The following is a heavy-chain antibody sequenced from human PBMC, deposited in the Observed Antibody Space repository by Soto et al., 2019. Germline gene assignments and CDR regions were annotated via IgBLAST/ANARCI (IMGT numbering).Heavy chain of an antibody. Sequence: SETLSLTCAVSGGYISSAGFSWTWIRQHPGKGLEWIGSMYYSGSTYYNPSLKSRVSISVDSSRNQFSLMLTSVTAADTAVYYCAREPCSGCSFDYLGQGTLVTVSS. J-gene: IGHJ4*02. CDR1: GGYISSAGFS. D-gene: IGHD6-19*01. CDR2: MYYSGST. V-gene: IGHV4-31*11. CDR3: AREPCSGCSFDY.